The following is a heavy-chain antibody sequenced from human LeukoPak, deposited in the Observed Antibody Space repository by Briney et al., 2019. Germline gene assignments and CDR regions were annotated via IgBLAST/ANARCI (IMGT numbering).Heavy chain of an antibody. CDR2: ISSSGSTI. Sequence: PGGSLRLSCAASGFTFSSYEMNWVRQAPGKGVEWVSYISSSGSTIYYADSVKGRFTISRDNAKNSLYLQMNSLRAEDTAVYYCARDLSGLYYYYGMDVWGKGTTVTVSS. J-gene: IGHJ6*04. CDR3: ARDLSGLYYYYGMDV. CDR1: GFTFSSYE. V-gene: IGHV3-48*03.